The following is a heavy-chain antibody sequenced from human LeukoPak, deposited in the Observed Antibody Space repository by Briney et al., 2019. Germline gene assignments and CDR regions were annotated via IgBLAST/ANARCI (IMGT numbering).Heavy chain of an antibody. D-gene: IGHD6-13*01. Sequence: GGSLRLSCAASGFTFSSYAMSWVRQAPGKGLEWVSAISGSGGSTYYADSVKGRFTISRDNSKNTLYLQMNSLRAEDTAIYYCAKTDSSSWYRHYYYGMDVWGKGTTVTVSS. V-gene: IGHV3-23*01. CDR3: AKTDSSSWYRHYYYGMDV. CDR2: ISGSGGST. J-gene: IGHJ6*04. CDR1: GFTFSSYA.